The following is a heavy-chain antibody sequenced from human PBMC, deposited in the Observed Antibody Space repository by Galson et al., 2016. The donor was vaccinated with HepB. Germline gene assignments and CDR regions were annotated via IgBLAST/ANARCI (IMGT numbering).Heavy chain of an antibody. Sequence: CAISGDSVSSNSAAWNWIRQSPSRGLGWLGRTYYRSKWYNDYAVSVKSRITINPDTSKNQFSLQLNSVTPEDTAVYYCAREARILEWLLPVFDYWGQGTLVTVSS. J-gene: IGHJ4*02. CDR1: GDSVSSNSAA. CDR3: AREARILEWLLPVFDY. V-gene: IGHV6-1*01. CDR2: TYYRSKWYN. D-gene: IGHD3-3*01.